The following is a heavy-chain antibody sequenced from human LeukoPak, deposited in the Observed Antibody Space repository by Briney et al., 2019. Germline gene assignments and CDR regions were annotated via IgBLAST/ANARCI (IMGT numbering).Heavy chain of an antibody. CDR3: ARRGIAAAHDY. CDR1: GGSISSSSSY. D-gene: IGHD6-13*01. CDR2: IYYSGRT. J-gene: IGHJ4*02. Sequence: PETLSLTCTLSGGSISSSSSYWGWIRQPPGKGLEWIGSIYYSGRTYYNPSLKSRVTISVDTSKNQFSLKLSSVTAADTAVYYCARRGIAAAHDYWGQGTLVTVSS. V-gene: IGHV4-39*01.